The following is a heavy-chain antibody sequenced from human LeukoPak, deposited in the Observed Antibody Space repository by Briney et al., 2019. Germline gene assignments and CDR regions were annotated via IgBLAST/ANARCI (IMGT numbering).Heavy chain of an antibody. CDR1: GFTFNSYA. V-gene: IGHV3-23*01. J-gene: IGHJ4*02. D-gene: IGHD5-12*01. CDR2: ISGSGNNA. Sequence: GGSLRLSCAASGFTFNSYAMTWVRQAPGKGLEWVSVISGSGNNAYYADSVKGRFTISRDNAKNSLYLQMNSLRDGDTALYYCARDVGGYGTKGSYFDYWGQGTLVTVSS. CDR3: ARDVGGYGTKGSYFDY.